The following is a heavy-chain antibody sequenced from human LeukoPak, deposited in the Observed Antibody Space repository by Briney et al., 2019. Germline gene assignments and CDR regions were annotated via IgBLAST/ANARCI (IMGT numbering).Heavy chain of an antibody. CDR3: ARDLLLWFGELGGPTFDY. CDR2: ISSNGGST. V-gene: IGHV3-64*01. Sequence: GGSLRLSCAASGFTFSSYAMHWVRQAPGKGLEYVSAISSNGGSTYYANSVKGRFTISRDNAKNSLYLQMNSLRAEDTAVYYCARDLLLWFGELGGPTFDYWGQGTLVTVSS. CDR1: GFTFSSYA. D-gene: IGHD3-10*01. J-gene: IGHJ4*02.